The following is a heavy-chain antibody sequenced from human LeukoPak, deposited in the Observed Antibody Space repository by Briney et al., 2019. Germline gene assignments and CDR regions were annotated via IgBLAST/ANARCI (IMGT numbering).Heavy chain of an antibody. CDR3: AKEASQWLATPEYFQH. CDR1: GFTFSNYG. D-gene: IGHD6-19*01. Sequence: PGGSLRLSCAASGFTFSNYGMHWVRQAPGKGLEWVAFIRYDVSDKYYADSTKGRFTISRDNSKNTLYLQMNILRPEDTAVYYCAKEASQWLATPEYFQHWGQGTLVTVSS. V-gene: IGHV3-30*02. CDR2: IRYDVSDK. J-gene: IGHJ1*01.